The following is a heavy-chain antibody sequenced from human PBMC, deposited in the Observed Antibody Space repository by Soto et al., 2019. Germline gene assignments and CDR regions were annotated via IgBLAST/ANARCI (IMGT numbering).Heavy chain of an antibody. J-gene: IGHJ4*02. CDR1: GFTFSSYA. Sequence: GGSLRLSCAASGFTFSSYAMHWVRQAPGKGLEWVAVISYDGSNKYYADSVKGRFTISRDNSKNTLYLQMNSLRAEDTAVYYCARVLLEYSSSAPGYWGQGTLVTVSS. V-gene: IGHV3-30-3*01. CDR3: ARVLLEYSSSAPGY. CDR2: ISYDGSNK. D-gene: IGHD6-6*01.